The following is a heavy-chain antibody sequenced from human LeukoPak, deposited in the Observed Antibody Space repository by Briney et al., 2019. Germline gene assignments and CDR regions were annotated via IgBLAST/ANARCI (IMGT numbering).Heavy chain of an antibody. CDR2: IDYSGST. Sequence: SETLSLTCTVSGGSVSDYSWSWIRQPPGKGLEWIGFIDYSGSTNNNTSLKSRVTISVEMSKNHVSLKLSSVTAADTAVYYCTKLGDYGDLDYWGQGTLVTVSS. CDR1: GGSVSDYS. D-gene: IGHD4-17*01. J-gene: IGHJ4*02. CDR3: TKLGDYGDLDY. V-gene: IGHV4-59*02.